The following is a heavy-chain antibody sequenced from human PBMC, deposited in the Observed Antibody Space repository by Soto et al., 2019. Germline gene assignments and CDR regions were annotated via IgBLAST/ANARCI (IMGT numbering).Heavy chain of an antibody. Sequence: EVQLVESGGGLVQPGGSLRLSCAAAGFTVSSNYMSWVRQAPGKGLEWVSVIYSGGSTNYADSVKGRFTISRDNSKNTLYLQMNSRRAEDTAVYYCSREGVVAASDWGQGTLVTVSS. J-gene: IGHJ4*02. CDR3: SREGVVAASD. D-gene: IGHD2-15*01. V-gene: IGHV3-66*01. CDR1: GFTVSSNY. CDR2: IYSGGST.